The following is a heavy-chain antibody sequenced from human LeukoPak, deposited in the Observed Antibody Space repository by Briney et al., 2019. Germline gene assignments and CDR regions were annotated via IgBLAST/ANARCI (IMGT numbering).Heavy chain of an antibody. V-gene: IGHV4-30-2*01. CDR1: GGSISSGGYS. J-gene: IGHJ4*02. CDR2: IYHSGST. CDR3: ARDNLGKIDY. Sequence: SQTLSLTCAVSGGSISSGGYSWSWIRQPPGKGLEWIGYIYHSGSTYYNPSLKSRVTISVDTSKNQFSLKLSSVTAADTAVYYCARDNLGKIDYWGQGTLVTVSS.